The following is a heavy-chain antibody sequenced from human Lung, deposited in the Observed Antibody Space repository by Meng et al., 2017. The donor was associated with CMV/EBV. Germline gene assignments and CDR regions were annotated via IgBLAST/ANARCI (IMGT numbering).Heavy chain of an antibody. CDR1: RFSSYT. CDR2: ISSSSSYV. Sequence: GGSXRLXCAASRFSSYTLNWVRQAPGKGLEWVSSISSSSSYVYYAGSVKGRFTISRDNAKNSLYLQMNSLRAEDTAVYYCAREGYDYDSGSYYYYFDHWGQGSXVTVSS. V-gene: IGHV3-21*01. J-gene: IGHJ4*02. D-gene: IGHD3-10*01. CDR3: AREGYDYDSGSYYYYFDH.